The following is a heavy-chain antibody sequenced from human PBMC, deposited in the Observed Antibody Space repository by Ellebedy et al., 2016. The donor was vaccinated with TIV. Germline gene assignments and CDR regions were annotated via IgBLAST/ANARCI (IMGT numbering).Heavy chain of an antibody. CDR2: IHPGEGST. J-gene: IGHJ6*02. D-gene: IGHD2-15*01. Sequence: AASVKVSCKASGYTFTTKHYIHWVRQAPGQGLEWMGIIHPGEGSTDYAQKFQGRVTMSRDTSTITVYMELSSLRSKDTAVYYCARTSDCSGGSCNDYYYGMDVWGHGTTVTVSS. V-gene: IGHV1-46*01. CDR3: ARTSDCSGGSCNDYYYGMDV. CDR1: GYTFTTKHY.